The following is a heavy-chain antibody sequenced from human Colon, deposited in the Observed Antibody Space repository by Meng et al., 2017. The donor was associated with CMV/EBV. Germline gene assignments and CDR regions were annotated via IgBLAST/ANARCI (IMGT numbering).Heavy chain of an antibody. V-gene: IGHV1-2*02. CDR2: IYPQDGGT. CDR1: GYTFTANH. CDR3: VRESWYFDF. D-gene: IGHD6-13*01. J-gene: IGHJ4*02. Sequence: QVPLVQSGTEVKKPGAPVKVSCKTSGYTFTANHLHWVRQAPGQGLEWMGWIYPQDGGTYFAQKFQDRVTLTRDTSITTAYMELSGLTSDDTAIYYCVRESWYFDFWGEGTLVTVSS.